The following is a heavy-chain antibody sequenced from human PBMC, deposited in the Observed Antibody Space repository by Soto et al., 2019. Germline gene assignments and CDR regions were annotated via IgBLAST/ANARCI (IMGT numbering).Heavy chain of an antibody. CDR2: MNPNSGNT. CDR3: VSGYYDSSGSLVPYEDY. Sequence: AASVKVSCKASGYTFTSYDINWVRQATGQGLEWMGWMNPNSGNTGYAQKFQGRVTMTRNTSISTAYMELSSLRSEDTAVYYCVSGYYDSSGSLVPYEDYWGQGTLVTVSS. J-gene: IGHJ4*02. CDR1: GYTFTSYD. D-gene: IGHD3-22*01. V-gene: IGHV1-8*01.